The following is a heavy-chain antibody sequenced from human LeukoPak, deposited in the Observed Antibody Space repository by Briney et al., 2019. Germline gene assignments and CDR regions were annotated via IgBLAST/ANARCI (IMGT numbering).Heavy chain of an antibody. CDR2: INWNGGST. CDR3: AREGGTTLYYYYYMDV. CDR1: GFTFDDYG. Sequence: PGGSLRLSCAASGFTFDDYGMSWVRQAPGKGLEWVSGINWNGGSTGYADSVRGRFTISRDNAKNSLYLQMNSLRAEDTALYYCAREGGTTLYYYYYMDVWGKGTTVTVSS. D-gene: IGHD1-1*01. J-gene: IGHJ6*03. V-gene: IGHV3-20*04.